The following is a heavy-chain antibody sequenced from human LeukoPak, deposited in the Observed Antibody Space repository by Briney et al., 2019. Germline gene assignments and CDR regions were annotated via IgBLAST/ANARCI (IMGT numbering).Heavy chain of an antibody. CDR3: ARKGIRRPGGDY. CDR2: INHSGST. V-gene: IGHV4-34*01. Sequence: PSETLSLTCAVCGGSFSGYYWSWIRQPPGKGLEWIGEINHSGSTYYNPSLKSRATISVDTSKNQFSLKLSSVTAADTAVYYCARKGIRRPGGDYWGQGTLVTVSS. D-gene: IGHD6-13*01. J-gene: IGHJ4*02. CDR1: GGSFSGYY.